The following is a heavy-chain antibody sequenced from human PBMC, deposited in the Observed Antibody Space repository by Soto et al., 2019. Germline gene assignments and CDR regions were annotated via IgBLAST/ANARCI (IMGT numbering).Heavy chain of an antibody. Sequence: QVQLVESGGGVVQPGRSLRLSCAASGFTFSSYGMHWVRQAPGKGLEWVAVISYDGSNKYYADSVKGRFTISRDNSKNTLYLQMNSLRAEDTAVYYCAKDRYYYGSGSYYNVLYYYYGMDVWGQGTTVTVSS. CDR1: GFTFSSYG. D-gene: IGHD3-10*01. J-gene: IGHJ6*02. CDR3: AKDRYYYGSGSYYNVLYYYYGMDV. CDR2: ISYDGSNK. V-gene: IGHV3-30*18.